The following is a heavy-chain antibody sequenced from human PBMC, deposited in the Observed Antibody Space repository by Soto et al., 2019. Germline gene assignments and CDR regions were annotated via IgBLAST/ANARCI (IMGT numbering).Heavy chain of an antibody. D-gene: IGHD2-8*02. CDR3: ARGAVMSVIPPRYTTDV. CDR2: IIPIYDTS. J-gene: IGHJ6*02. V-gene: IGHV1-69*06. CDR1: GGTFSSNA. Sequence: QPQLVQSGAELKKPGSSVKVSCKASGGTFSSNAISWVRQAPGQGLEWLGGIIPIYDTSNYAEKFQGRVTISADRSTSTAYMELRSLRSEDTAVYYCARGAVMSVIPPRYTTDVWGQGTTVTVSS.